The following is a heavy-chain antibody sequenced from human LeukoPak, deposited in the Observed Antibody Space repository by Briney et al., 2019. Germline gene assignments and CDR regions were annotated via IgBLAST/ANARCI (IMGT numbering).Heavy chain of an antibody. CDR1: GGSISSYDW. Sequence: SGTLSLTCVVSGGSISSYDWWSWVRQPPGKGLEWIGEIYHSGSTNYNPSLKSRVTISVDTSKNQFSLKLSSVTAADTAVYYCARRGYSSSWGAFDIWGQGTMVTVSS. CDR3: ARRGYSSSWGAFDI. J-gene: IGHJ3*02. D-gene: IGHD6-13*01. CDR2: IYHSGST. V-gene: IGHV4-4*02.